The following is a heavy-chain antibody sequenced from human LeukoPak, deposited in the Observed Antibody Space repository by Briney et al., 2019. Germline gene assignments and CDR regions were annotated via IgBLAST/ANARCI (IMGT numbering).Heavy chain of an antibody. CDR1: GFRFSDFT. D-gene: IGHD3-16*01. CDR2: IGGRGGST. Sequence: GGSLRLSCAASGFRFSDFTMTWVRQAPGKGPEWVSAIGGRGGSTYYADSLGGRFTISRGNSKDMVYLQMNSLKVEDTATYYCGKEGGAWGQGTKVTVSS. CDR3: GKEGGA. V-gene: IGHV3-23*01. J-gene: IGHJ5*02.